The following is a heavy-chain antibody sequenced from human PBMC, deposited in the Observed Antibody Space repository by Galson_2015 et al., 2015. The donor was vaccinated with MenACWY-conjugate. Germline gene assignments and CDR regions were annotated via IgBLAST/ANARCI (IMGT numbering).Heavy chain of an antibody. Sequence: SETLSLTCAVYGGSFSGYYWSWIRQPPGKGLEWIGEINHSGSTNYNPSLKSRVTISVDTSKNQFSLKLSSVTAADTAVYYCARVDSGSLFDYWGQGTLVTVSS. CDR2: INHSGST. CDR3: ARVDSGSLFDY. CDR1: GGSFSGYY. D-gene: IGHD1-26*01. V-gene: IGHV4-34*01. J-gene: IGHJ4*02.